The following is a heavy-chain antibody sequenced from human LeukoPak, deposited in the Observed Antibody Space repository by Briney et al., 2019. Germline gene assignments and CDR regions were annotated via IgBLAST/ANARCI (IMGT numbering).Heavy chain of an antibody. CDR1: GFIFDDYA. V-gene: IGHV3-9*01. Sequence: GRSLRLSCAASGFIFDDYAMHWVRQAPGKGLEWASGISYNSANIGYADSVKGRFTISRDNARNSLYLQMNSLRAEDTALYYCAKDIYSAALSSVDYWGQGTLVTVSS. D-gene: IGHD6-13*01. CDR3: AKDIYSAALSSVDY. J-gene: IGHJ4*02. CDR2: ISYNSANI.